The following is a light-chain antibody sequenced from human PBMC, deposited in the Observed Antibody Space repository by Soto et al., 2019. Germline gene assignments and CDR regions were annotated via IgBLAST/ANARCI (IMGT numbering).Light chain of an antibody. V-gene: IGLV1-44*01. CDR1: SSNIGRNT. CDR3: AAWDDSLNAWA. J-gene: IGLJ3*02. CDR2: SSD. Sequence: QPVLTQPPSASGTPGQRVTISCSGSSSNIGRNTVKWYRQLPGTAPKLLIGSSDQRPSGVPDRFSDSQSGTSASLAISGLQSEDEADYICAAWDDSLNAWAFGGGTKLTVL.